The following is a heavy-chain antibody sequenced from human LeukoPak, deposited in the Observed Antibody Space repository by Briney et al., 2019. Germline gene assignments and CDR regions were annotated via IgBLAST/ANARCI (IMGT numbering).Heavy chain of an antibody. J-gene: IGHJ5*02. CDR1: GYSISSGYY. CDR2: IYHSGST. CDR3: ARGGDFSGWFDP. V-gene: IGHV4-38-2*02. D-gene: IGHD3-10*01. Sequence: PSETLSLTCTVSGYSISSGYYWGWIRQPPGKGLEWIGSIYHSGSTYYNPSLKSRVTISVDTSKNQFSLKLSSVTAADTAVYYCARGGDFSGWFDPWGQGTLVTVSS.